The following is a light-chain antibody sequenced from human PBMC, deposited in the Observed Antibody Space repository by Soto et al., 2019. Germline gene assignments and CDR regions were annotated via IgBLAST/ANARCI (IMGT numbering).Light chain of an antibody. CDR3: QQYGSSPPT. Sequence: EIVMTQSPATLSVSPGERATLSCRASQSVFSSLAWYQQRPGQAPRLLIYGSATRATGIPARFSGSGSGTDFTLTISRLEPEDFAVYYCQQYGSSPPTFGQGTRLEIK. CDR1: QSVFSS. J-gene: IGKJ5*01. V-gene: IGKV3-20*01. CDR2: GSA.